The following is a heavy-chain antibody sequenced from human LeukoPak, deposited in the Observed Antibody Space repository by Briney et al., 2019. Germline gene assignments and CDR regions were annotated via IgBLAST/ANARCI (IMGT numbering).Heavy chain of an antibody. CDR3: ARDKGGWYYGSGSYSDY. CDR1: GYTFIGYY. Sequence: ASVKVSCKASGYTFIGYYMHWVRQAPGQGLEWMGWTSAYNGNTNYAQKLQGRVTITTDTSTSTAYMELRSLRSDDTAVYYCARDKGGWYYGSGSYSDYWGQGTLVTVSS. CDR2: TSAYNGNT. V-gene: IGHV1-18*04. J-gene: IGHJ4*02. D-gene: IGHD3-10*01.